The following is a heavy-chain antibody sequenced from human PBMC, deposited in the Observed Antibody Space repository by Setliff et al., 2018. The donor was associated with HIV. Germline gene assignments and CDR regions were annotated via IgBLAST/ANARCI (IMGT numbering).Heavy chain of an antibody. Sequence: SETLSLTCTVSGGSISSYYWSWIRQPPGKGLEWIGYIYYSGSTNYNPSLQSRVTISVDTSKNQFSLKLSSVTAADTAIYYCARGYYDSNVYYFPGYWGQGPLVTV. V-gene: IGHV4-59*01. CDR3: ARGYYDSNVYYFPGY. CDR2: IYYSGST. D-gene: IGHD3-22*01. J-gene: IGHJ4*02. CDR1: GGSISSYY.